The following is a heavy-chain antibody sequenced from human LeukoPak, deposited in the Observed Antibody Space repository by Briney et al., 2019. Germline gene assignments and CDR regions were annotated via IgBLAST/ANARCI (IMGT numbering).Heavy chain of an antibody. CDR1: GFTFSSYS. CDR2: ISSSSSYI. V-gene: IGHV3-21*01. CDR3: ARKDSSSYYGYFAY. J-gene: IGHJ4*02. D-gene: IGHD6-6*01. Sequence: GGSQSLSCPASGFTFSSYSMNWVRQAPGKGLEWVSSISSSSSYIYYADSVKGRFPISRDNAKNSLYLQMNSLRAEDTAVYYCARKDSSSYYGYFAYWGEESRLTLSS.